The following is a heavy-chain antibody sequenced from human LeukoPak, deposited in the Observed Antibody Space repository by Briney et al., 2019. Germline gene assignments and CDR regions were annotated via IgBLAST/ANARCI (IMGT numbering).Heavy chain of an antibody. Sequence: PGGSLRLSCAASGFTFSSYEMNWVRLAPGKGLEWVSGISISGGSTNYADSVKGRFTISRDNSKNTVYLQMNSLRAEDTAVYYCARGLMMAQYFQYWGQGTLVIVSS. D-gene: IGHD3-16*01. CDR1: GFTFSSYE. CDR3: ARGLMMAQYFQY. V-gene: IGHV3-23*01. J-gene: IGHJ1*01. CDR2: ISISGGST.